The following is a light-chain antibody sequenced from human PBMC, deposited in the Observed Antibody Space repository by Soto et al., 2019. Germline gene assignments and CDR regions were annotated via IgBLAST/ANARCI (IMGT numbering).Light chain of an antibody. J-gene: IGKJ1*01. CDR3: QQSYSTPRP. CDR1: QSISSY. Sequence: EIQMTQSQSSVSVSVGERVTITCRASQSISSYLNWYQQKPGKAPKLLIYAASSLQSGVPSRFSGSVSGTDFTLTISSLQPEDFATYYCQQSYSTPRPFGQGTKVAIK. CDR2: AAS. V-gene: IGKV1-39*01.